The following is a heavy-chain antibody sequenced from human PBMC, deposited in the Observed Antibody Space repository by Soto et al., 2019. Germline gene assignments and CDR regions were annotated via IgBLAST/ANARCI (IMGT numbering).Heavy chain of an antibody. Sequence: QVQLVESGGGVVQPGRSLRLSCAASGFTFSSYGMHWVRQAPGKGLEWVAVIWYDGSNKYYADSVKGRFTISRDNSKNTLYLQMNSLSAEDTAVYYCAGHPYDSSSWGGFDYWGQGTLVTVSS. CDR2: IWYDGSNK. J-gene: IGHJ4*02. D-gene: IGHD6-13*01. V-gene: IGHV3-33*01. CDR1: GFTFSSYG. CDR3: AGHPYDSSSWGGFDY.